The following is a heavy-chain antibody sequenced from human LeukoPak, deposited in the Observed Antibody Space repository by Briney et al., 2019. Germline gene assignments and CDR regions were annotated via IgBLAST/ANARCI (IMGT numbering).Heavy chain of an antibody. J-gene: IGHJ6*04. CDR2: IYYSGST. D-gene: IGHD4-17*01. Sequence: KPSETLSLTCTVSGSSVSSGSYYWSWIRQPPGKGLEWIGYIYYSGSTNYNPSLKSRVTISVDTSKNQFSLKLSSVTAADTAVYYCARVLATVTTGGMDVWGKGTTVTVSS. V-gene: IGHV4-61*01. CDR3: ARVLATVTTGGMDV. CDR1: GSSVSSGSYY.